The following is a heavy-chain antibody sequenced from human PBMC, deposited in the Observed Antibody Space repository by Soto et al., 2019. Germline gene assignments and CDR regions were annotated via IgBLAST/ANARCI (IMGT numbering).Heavy chain of an antibody. CDR3: ATSHGEQVTLTWDYYMDV. Sequence: QVQLVESGGGVVQPGRSLRLSCAASGFTFSSYGMHWVRQAPGKGLEWVAVISYDGSNKYYADSVKGRFTIYRDNSKNTLYLQMNSLRAEDTAVYYCATSHGEQVTLTWDYYMDVWGKGTTVTVSS. V-gene: IGHV3-30*03. CDR2: ISYDGSNK. J-gene: IGHJ6*03. D-gene: IGHD3-10*01. CDR1: GFTFSSYG.